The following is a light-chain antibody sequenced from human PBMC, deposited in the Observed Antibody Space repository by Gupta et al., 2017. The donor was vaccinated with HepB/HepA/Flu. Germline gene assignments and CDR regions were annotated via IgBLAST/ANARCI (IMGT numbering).Light chain of an antibody. CDR2: EVS. CDR3: SSYASSSTLV. Sequence: QSALTQPASVSGSTGQSITISCTGTSSDVGSYNLVSWYQHHPGKAPKLMIYEVSERPSGVSNRFSGSKSGNTASLTISGLQAEDEADYHCSSYASSSTLVFGGGTKVTVL. CDR1: SSDVGSYNL. V-gene: IGLV2-23*02. J-gene: IGLJ3*02.